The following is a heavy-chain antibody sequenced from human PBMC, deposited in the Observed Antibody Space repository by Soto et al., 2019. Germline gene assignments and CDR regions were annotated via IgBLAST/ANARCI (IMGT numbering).Heavy chain of an antibody. CDR2: IWYDGSNK. J-gene: IGHJ5*02. V-gene: IGHV3-33*01. Sequence: PGGSLRLSCAASGFTFSSYGMHWVRQAPGKGLEWVAVIWYDGSNKYYADSVKGRFTISRDNSKNTLYLQMNSLRAEDTAVYYCARDYFYGDYESGWFDPWGQGTLVTVSS. D-gene: IGHD4-17*01. CDR3: ARDYFYGDYESGWFDP. CDR1: GFTFSSYG.